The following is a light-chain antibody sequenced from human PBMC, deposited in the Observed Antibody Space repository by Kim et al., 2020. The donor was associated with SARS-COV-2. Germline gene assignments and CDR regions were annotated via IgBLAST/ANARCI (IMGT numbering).Light chain of an antibody. J-gene: IGLJ3*02. V-gene: IGLV8-61*01. CDR3: MLYMISAMV. CDR2: STH. CDR1: SGSISTTYY. Sequence: GTVTLPCGLSSGSISTTYYPSWYRQTPGQAPRTLIYSTHTRSSGVPDRFSGSILGNKAALTITGAHADDESDYYCMLYMISAMVFGGGTQLTVL.